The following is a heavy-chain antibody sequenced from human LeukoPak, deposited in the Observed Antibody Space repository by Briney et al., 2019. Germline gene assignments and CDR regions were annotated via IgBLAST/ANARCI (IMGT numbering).Heavy chain of an antibody. D-gene: IGHD3-10*01. J-gene: IGHJ4*02. Sequence: ASVKVSCKASGYTFTSYGISWVRQAPGQGLEWMGGINPNSGDTNYAQNFQGWVTMTSDTSISTAYMELNRLRSDDTAMYYCATPGTTRGIDYWGQGTLVTVSS. CDR3: ATPGTTRGIDY. CDR2: INPNSGDT. V-gene: IGHV1-2*04. CDR1: GYTFTSYG.